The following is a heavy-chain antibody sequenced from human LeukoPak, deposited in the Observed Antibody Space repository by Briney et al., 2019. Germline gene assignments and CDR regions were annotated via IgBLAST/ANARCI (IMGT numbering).Heavy chain of an antibody. CDR2: IYYSGST. Sequence: PSETLSLTCAVYGGSFSGYYWSWIRQPPGKGLEWIGYIYYSGSTNYNPSLKSRVTISVDTSKNQFSLKLSSVTAADTAVYYCASRTTAMAFDYWGQGTLVTVSS. V-gene: IGHV4-59*08. CDR1: GGSFSGYY. J-gene: IGHJ4*02. CDR3: ASRTTAMAFDY. D-gene: IGHD5-18*01.